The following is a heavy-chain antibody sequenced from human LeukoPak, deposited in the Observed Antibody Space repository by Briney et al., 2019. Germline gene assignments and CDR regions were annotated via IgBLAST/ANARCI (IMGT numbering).Heavy chain of an antibody. V-gene: IGHV3-21*01. CDR2: IHSSISDV. J-gene: IGHJ3*02. D-gene: IGHD6-13*01. CDR1: GFTFSTYT. Sequence: SGGSLRLSCAASGFTFSTYTFNWVRQAPGKGLEWVSSIHSSISDVYYADSVEGRFTFSRDNAKNSLYLQMNSLRAEDTAVYYCARTAGPVGAFDIWGQGTVVTVSS. CDR3: ARTAGPVGAFDI.